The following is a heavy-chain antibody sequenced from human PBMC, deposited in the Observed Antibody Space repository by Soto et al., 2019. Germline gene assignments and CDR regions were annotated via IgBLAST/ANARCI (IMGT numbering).Heavy chain of an antibody. Sequence: GESLKISCKGSGYSFTSYCIGLVRQMPGKGLEWMWIIYPGDSDTRYSPSFQGQVTISADKSISTAYLQWSSLKASDTAMYYCARQQQLEPNYYYYYGMDVWGQGTAVTSP. D-gene: IGHD6-13*01. CDR2: IYPGDSDT. J-gene: IGHJ6*02. CDR3: ARQQQLEPNYYYYYGMDV. V-gene: IGHV5-51*01. CDR1: GYSFTSYC.